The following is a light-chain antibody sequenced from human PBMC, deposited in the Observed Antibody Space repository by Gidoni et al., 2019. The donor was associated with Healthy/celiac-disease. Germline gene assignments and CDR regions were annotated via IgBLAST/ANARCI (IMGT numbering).Light chain of an antibody. CDR1: QSLLHSNGYNY. Sequence: DIVMTQSPLSLPVTPGEPASISCRSSQSLLHSNGYNYLDWYLQKPGQSPQLLIYLGSNRASGVPDRFSGSGSGTDFTLKISRVEAEDVGVYYCMQALQTLWAFAFGQGTKVEIK. J-gene: IGKJ1*01. CDR2: LGS. CDR3: MQALQTLWAFA. V-gene: IGKV2-28*01.